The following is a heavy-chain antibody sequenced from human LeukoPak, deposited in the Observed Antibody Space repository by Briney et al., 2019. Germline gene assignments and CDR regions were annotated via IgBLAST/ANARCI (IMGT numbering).Heavy chain of an antibody. V-gene: IGHV4-4*07. CDR3: ASGYSSGWSGVDY. D-gene: IGHD6-19*01. CDR2: IYTSGST. J-gene: IGHJ4*02. Sequence: SETLSLTCTLSGGSISSYYWSWIRHPAGKGLEWIGRIYTSGSTNYNPSLKSRVTMSVDTSKNQFSLKLSSVTAADTAVYYCASGYSSGWSGVDYWGQGTLVTVSS. CDR1: GGSISSYY.